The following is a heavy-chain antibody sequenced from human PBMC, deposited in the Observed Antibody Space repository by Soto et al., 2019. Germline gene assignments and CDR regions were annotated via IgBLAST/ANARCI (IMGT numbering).Heavy chain of an antibody. CDR2: TYYRGSA. J-gene: IGHJ4*02. CDR1: GDSITSSNKY. V-gene: IGHV4-39*01. Sequence: QLHLQESGPGLVKPSETLSLTCTVSGDSITSSNKYWGWARQPPGKGLEWIGSTYYRGSAYYSLSLKSRVTIAIDSSETQLSLKLSSVTAADTAVYYCARRSYDNSGYYYVDYWGQGTLVTVSS. CDR3: ARRSYDNSGYYYVDY. D-gene: IGHD3-22*01.